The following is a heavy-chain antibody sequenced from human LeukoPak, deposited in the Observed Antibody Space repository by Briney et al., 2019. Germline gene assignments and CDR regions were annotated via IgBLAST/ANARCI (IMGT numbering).Heavy chain of an antibody. CDR1: GGSFSGYY. V-gene: IGHV4-59*10. CDR2: IYTSGNT. Sequence: PSETMSLTCAVYGGSFSGYYWSWIRQPAGKGLEWIGRIYTSGNTYYNPSLQSLGTISVDTSKNEISLKLSSLTAADTAVYYCARGGSDWSYYFDYWGLGTLVTVSS. CDR3: ARGGSDWSYYFDY. J-gene: IGHJ4*02. D-gene: IGHD6-19*01.